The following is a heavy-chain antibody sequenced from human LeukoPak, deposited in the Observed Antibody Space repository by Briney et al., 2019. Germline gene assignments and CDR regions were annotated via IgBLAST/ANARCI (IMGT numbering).Heavy chain of an antibody. J-gene: IGHJ4*02. CDR3: ARDPSIAAAPVYYFDY. CDR1: GYTLTELS. Sequence: ASVKVSFKVSGYTLTELSMHWVRQAPGKGLEWMGGFDPEDGETIYAQKFQGRVTMTEDTSTDTAYMELSSLRSEDTAVYYCARDPSIAAAPVYYFDYWGQGTLVTVSS. D-gene: IGHD6-13*01. CDR2: FDPEDGET. V-gene: IGHV1-24*01.